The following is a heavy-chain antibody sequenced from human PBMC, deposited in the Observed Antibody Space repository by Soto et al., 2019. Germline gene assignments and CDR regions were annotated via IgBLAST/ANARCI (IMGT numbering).Heavy chain of an antibody. D-gene: IGHD2-15*01. J-gene: IGHJ3*02. CDR1: GFTFSDYY. CDR3: ARVPCSCGSCYRDDDAFDI. CDR2: ISSSGSTI. V-gene: IGHV3-11*01. Sequence: GGSLRLSCAASGFTFSDYYMSWIRQAPGKGLEWVSYISSSGSTIYYADSVKGRFTISRDNAKNSLYLQMNSLRAEDTAVYYCARVPCSCGSCYRDDDAFDIWGQGTMVTVSS.